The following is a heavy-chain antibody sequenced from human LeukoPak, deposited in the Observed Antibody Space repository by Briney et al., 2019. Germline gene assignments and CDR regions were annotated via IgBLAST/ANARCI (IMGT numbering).Heavy chain of an antibody. V-gene: IGHV3-48*03. Sequence: PGGSLRLSCAASRFPFSSYEMNWVRQAPGKGLEWVSYISSSGIKHYADSVKGRFTISRDNAKNSLYLQMNSLRVEDTAVYYCAREDTGVAFDIWGQGTTVTV. CDR1: RFPFSSYE. D-gene: IGHD2-8*01. J-gene: IGHJ3*02. CDR3: AREDTGVAFDI. CDR2: ISSSGIK.